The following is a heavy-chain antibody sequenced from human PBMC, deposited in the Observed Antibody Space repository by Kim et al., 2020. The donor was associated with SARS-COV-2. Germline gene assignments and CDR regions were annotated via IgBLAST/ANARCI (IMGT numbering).Heavy chain of an antibody. D-gene: IGHD4-17*01. V-gene: IGHV3-9*01. Sequence: GGSLRLSCAVSGFTFGDYAMHWVRRAPGKGLEWVSALSWNSGNIGYADSVKGRFTISRDNAKNSLYLQMNSLRPEDTALYYCAKDATTVTSSGRMDVWGQGTPVTVSS. CDR3: AKDATTVTSSGRMDV. CDR1: GFTFGDYA. CDR2: LSWNSGNI. J-gene: IGHJ6*02.